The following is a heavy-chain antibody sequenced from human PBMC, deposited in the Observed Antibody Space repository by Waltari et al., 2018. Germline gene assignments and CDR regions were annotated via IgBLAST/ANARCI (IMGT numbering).Heavy chain of an antibody. CDR1: GGTFSSYA. CDR3: ARGGGSYPREYERDAFDI. D-gene: IGHD1-26*01. CDR2: IIPIFGTA. Sequence: QVQLVQSGAEVKKPGSSVKVSCKASGGTFSSYAIRWVRQAPGQGLEWMGGIIPIFGTANYAQKFQGRVTITTDESTSTAYMELSSLRSEDTAVYYCARGGGSYPREYERDAFDIWGQGTMVTVSS. V-gene: IGHV1-69*05. J-gene: IGHJ3*02.